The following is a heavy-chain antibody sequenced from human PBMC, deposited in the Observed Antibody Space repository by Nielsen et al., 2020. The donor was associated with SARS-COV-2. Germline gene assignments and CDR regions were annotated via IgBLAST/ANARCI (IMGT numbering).Heavy chain of an antibody. Sequence: GESLKISCKGSGYSFTSYWSSWVRHMPGKGLEWMGRIDPSDSYTNYSPSFQGHVTISADKSISTAYLQWSSLKASDTAMYYCARALGRENYYYMDVWGKGTTVTVSS. CDR3: ARALGRENYYYMDV. J-gene: IGHJ6*03. CDR1: GYSFTSYW. CDR2: IDPSDSYT. D-gene: IGHD3-10*01. V-gene: IGHV5-10-1*01.